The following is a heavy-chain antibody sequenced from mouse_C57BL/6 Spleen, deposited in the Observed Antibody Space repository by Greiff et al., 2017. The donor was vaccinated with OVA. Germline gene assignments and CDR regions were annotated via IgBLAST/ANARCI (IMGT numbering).Heavy chain of an antibody. CDR3: TREGFDGYYRAWFAY. CDR1: GFTFSSYA. Sequence: EVKLVDSGEGLVKPGGSLKLSCAASGFTFSSYAMSWVRQTPEKRLEWVAYISSGGDYIYYADTVKGRFTISRDNARNTPYLQMSSLKSEDTAMYYCTREGFDGYYRAWFAYWGQGTLVTVSA. D-gene: IGHD2-3*01. J-gene: IGHJ3*01. CDR2: ISSGGDYI. V-gene: IGHV5-9-1*02.